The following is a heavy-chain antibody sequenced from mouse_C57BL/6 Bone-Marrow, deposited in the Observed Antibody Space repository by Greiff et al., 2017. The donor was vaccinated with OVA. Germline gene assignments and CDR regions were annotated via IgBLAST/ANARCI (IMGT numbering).Heavy chain of an antibody. V-gene: IGHV1-15*01. CDR3: TRSLYGSSPYYAMDY. CDR1: GYTFTDYE. D-gene: IGHD1-1*01. J-gene: IGHJ4*01. CDR2: IDPETGGT. Sequence: VQLVESGAELVRPGASVTLSCKASGYTFTDYEMHWVKQTPVHGLEWIGAIDPETGGTAYNQKFKGKAILTADKSSSTAYMELRSLTSEDSAVYYCTRSLYGSSPYYAMDYWGQGTSVTVSS.